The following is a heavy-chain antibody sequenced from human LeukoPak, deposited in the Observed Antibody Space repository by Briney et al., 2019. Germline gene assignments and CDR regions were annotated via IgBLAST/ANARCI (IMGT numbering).Heavy chain of an antibody. D-gene: IGHD5-18*01. CDR3: AKNLMDTAMVTIDY. J-gene: IGHJ4*02. CDR1: GYTFTGYY. V-gene: IGHV1-2*02. Sequence: GASVKVSCKASGYTFTGYYMHWVRQAPGQGLEWMGWINPNSGGTNYAQKFQGRVTMTRDTSISTAYMELSRLRSDDTAVYYCAKNLMDTAMVTIDYWGQGTLVTVSS. CDR2: INPNSGGT.